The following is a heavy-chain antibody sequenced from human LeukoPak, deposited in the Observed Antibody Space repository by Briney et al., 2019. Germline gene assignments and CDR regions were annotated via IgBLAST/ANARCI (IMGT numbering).Heavy chain of an antibody. CDR2: ISGSDLRT. J-gene: IGHJ3*02. V-gene: IGHV3-23*01. CDR1: GLTLSSYA. Sequence: GGSLRLSCAASGLTLSSYAVSWVRQSPGRGLEWVSGISGSDLRTYYPDSVKGRFTISRDDSKNTLYLHVNSLRAEDTALYYCAKAFGPRRYCSENRCDFALDAFHIWGQGTMVTVSS. CDR3: AKAFGPRRYCSENRCDFALDAFHI. D-gene: IGHD2-15*01.